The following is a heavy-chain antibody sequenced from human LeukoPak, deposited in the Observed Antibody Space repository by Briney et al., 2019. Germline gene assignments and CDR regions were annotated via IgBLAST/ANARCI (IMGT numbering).Heavy chain of an antibody. V-gene: IGHV3-30-3*01. CDR3: ARSPSAFDY. J-gene: IGHJ4*02. Sequence: GGSLRLSCAASGFTFSSYAMHWVRQAPGKGLEWVAVISYDGSNKYYADSVKGRFTISRDNSKNTLYLQMNSLRAEDTAVYYCARSPSAFDYWGQGTLVTVSS. CDR2: ISYDGSNK. CDR1: GFTFSSYA.